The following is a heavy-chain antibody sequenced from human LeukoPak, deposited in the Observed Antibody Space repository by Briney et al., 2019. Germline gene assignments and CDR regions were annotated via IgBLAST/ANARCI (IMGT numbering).Heavy chain of an antibody. CDR2: INSDGSST. Sequence: PGGSLRLSCAASGFTFSSYWMHWVRQAPGKGLVWVSRINSDGSSTSYADSVKGRFTISRDNAKNSLYLQMNTLRAEDTAVYYCARPSYGSGTPPDYWGQGTLVTVSS. CDR1: GFTFSSYW. CDR3: ARPSYGSGTPPDY. D-gene: IGHD3-10*01. V-gene: IGHV3-74*01. J-gene: IGHJ4*02.